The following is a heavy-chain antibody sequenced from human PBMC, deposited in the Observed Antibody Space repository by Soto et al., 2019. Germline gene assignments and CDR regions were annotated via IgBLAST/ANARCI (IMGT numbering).Heavy chain of an antibody. V-gene: IGHV3-30*18. CDR2: ISYDGTNK. D-gene: IGHD4-17*01. Sequence: QVQLVESGGGEVKPGRSLTISCAASGFTFSTYGMHWVRQTPGKRLEWVAVISYDGTNKFYSDSVKGRFTISRDNFKNTLTLQMNSLRADDTAVYSCAKDLQSYGDYDYYCYGMDVWGLGTRVTVSS. J-gene: IGHJ6*02. CDR1: GFTFSTYG. CDR3: AKDLQSYGDYDYYCYGMDV.